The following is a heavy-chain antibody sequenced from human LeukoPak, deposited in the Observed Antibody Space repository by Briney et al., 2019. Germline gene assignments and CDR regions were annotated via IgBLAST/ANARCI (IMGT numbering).Heavy chain of an antibody. V-gene: IGHV4-59*01. Sequence: PSETLSLTCTVSGGSISSYYWSWLRQPPGKGLEWIGYISYSGSTKTNPSLKSRVTISVDTSKNQFSLKLTSVTAADTAVYYCAKEGAESFPDAFDIWGQGTMITVSS. CDR3: AKEGAESFPDAFDI. CDR1: GGSISSYY. CDR2: ISYSGST. J-gene: IGHJ3*02. D-gene: IGHD3-10*01.